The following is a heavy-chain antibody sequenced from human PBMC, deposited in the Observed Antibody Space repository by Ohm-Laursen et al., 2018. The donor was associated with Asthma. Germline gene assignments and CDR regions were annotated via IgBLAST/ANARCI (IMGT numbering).Heavy chain of an antibody. J-gene: IGHJ5*02. CDR1: GGSISSYY. D-gene: IGHD4/OR15-4a*01. V-gene: IGHV4-59*01. Sequence: SETLSLTCGVSGGSISSYYWSWIRQPPGKGLEWIGYIYYSGSTNYNPSLKSRVTISVDTSKNQFSLKLSSVTAADTAVYYCARDPYGTRGWFDPWGQGTLVTVSS. CDR2: IYYSGST. CDR3: ARDPYGTRGWFDP.